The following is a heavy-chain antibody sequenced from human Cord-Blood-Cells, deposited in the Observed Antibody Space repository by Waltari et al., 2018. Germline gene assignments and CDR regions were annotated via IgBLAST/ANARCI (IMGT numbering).Heavy chain of an antibody. V-gene: IGHV4-38-2*02. CDR3: ASRLDYYDN. J-gene: IGHJ4*02. CDR1: GYSISSGYY. CDR2: IYHSGST. Sequence: QVQLQESGPGLVTPSETLSLTCTVPGYSISSGYYWGWIRQPPGKGLEWIGSIYHSGSTYYNPSLKSRVTISVDTSRNQFSLKLSSVTAADTAVYYCASRLDYYDNWGQGTLVTVSS.